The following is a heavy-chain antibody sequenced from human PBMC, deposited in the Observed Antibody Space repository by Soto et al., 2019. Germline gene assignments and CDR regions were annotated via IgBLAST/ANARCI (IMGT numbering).Heavy chain of an antibody. J-gene: IGHJ4*02. CDR3: AREDYGDSNFDY. Sequence: ASVKVSCKASGYTFTGYYMHWVRQAPGQGLEWMGWINPNSGGTKYAQKFQGWVSMTRDTSVSTAYMELSRLRSDDTAVYYCAREDYGDSNFDYWGQGPLVTVSS. V-gene: IGHV1-2*04. CDR2: INPNSGGT. CDR1: GYTFTGYY. D-gene: IGHD4-17*01.